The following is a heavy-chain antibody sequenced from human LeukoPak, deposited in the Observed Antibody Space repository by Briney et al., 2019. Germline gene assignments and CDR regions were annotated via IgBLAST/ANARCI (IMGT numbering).Heavy chain of an antibody. CDR2: IKQDGSEK. J-gene: IGHJ6*02. CDR1: GFTFSSYW. CDR3: ARDMGTVTTWYNYYYYGMDV. V-gene: IGHV3-7*01. D-gene: IGHD4-17*01. Sequence: PGGFLRLSCAASGFTFSSYWMSWVRQAPGKGLEWVANIKQDGSEKYYVDSVKGRFTISRDNAKNSLYLQMNSLRAEDTAVYYCARDMGTVTTWYNYYYYGMDVWGQGTTVTVSS.